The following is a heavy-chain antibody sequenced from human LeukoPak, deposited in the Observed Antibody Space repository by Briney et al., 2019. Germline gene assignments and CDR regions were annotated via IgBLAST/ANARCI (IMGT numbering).Heavy chain of an antibody. CDR1: GGSISSSSYY. Sequence: SETLSLTCTVSGGSISSSSYYWGWIRQPPGKGLEWIGSIYYSGSTYYNPSLKSRVTISVDTSKNQFSPKLSSVTAADTAVYYCARRYVAARHFDYWGQGTLVTVSS. J-gene: IGHJ4*02. D-gene: IGHD6-6*01. V-gene: IGHV4-39*01. CDR3: ARRYVAARHFDY. CDR2: IYYSGST.